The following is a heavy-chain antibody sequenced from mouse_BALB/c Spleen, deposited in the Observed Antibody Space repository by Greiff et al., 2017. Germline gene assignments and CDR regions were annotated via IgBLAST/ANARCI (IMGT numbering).Heavy chain of an antibody. CDR1: GYSFTSYY. CDR3: ARDGGSLFDY. V-gene: IGHV1S135*01. Sequence: VHVKQSGPELMKPGASVKISCKASGYSFTSYYMHWVKQSHGKSLEWIGYIDPFNGGTSYNQKFKGKATLTVDKSSSTAYMHLSSLTSEDSAVYYCARDGGSLFDYWGQGTTLTVSS. CDR2: IDPFNGGT. J-gene: IGHJ2*01.